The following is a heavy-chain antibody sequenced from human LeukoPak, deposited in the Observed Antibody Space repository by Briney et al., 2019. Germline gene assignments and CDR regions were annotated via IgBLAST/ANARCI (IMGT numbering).Heavy chain of an antibody. D-gene: IGHD3-22*01. CDR2: ISYDGSNK. V-gene: IGHV3-30*18. CDR1: GFTFSSYD. Sequence: GGSLRLSCAASGFTFSSYDMHWVRQAPGKGLEWVAVISYDGSNKYYADSVKGRFTISRDNSKNTLYLQMNSLRAEDTAVYYCAKDLYYYDSSGYRPGYYGMGVWGQGTTVTVSS. J-gene: IGHJ6*02. CDR3: AKDLYYYDSSGYRPGYYGMGV.